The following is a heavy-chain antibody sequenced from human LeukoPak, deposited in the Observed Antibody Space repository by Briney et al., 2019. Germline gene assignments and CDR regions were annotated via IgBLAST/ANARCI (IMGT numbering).Heavy chain of an antibody. J-gene: IGHJ5*02. CDR1: GGSISSYY. CDR3: ARHVGDSNWFDP. V-gene: IGHV4-59*08. CDR2: IYYSGST. D-gene: IGHD1-26*01. Sequence: SETLSLTCTVSGGSISSYYWSWIRQPPGKGLEWIGYIYYSGSTNYNPSLKSRVTISVDTSKNQFSLKLSSVTAADTAAYYCARHVGDSNWFDPWGQGTLVTVSS.